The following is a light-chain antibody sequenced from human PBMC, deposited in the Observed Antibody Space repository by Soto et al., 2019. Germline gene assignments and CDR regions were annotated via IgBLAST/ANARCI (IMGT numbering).Light chain of an antibody. CDR1: QSISSSY. CDR3: QHYAGSPLT. Sequence: EIVLTQSPGTLSLSPGERATLSCRASQSISSSYLAWYQQKPGQAPRLLIYGASSRATGIPARFSGSGSGTDFTLTISRLGPEDFAVYYCQHYAGSPLTFGGGTKVEIK. V-gene: IGKV3-20*01. CDR2: GAS. J-gene: IGKJ4*01.